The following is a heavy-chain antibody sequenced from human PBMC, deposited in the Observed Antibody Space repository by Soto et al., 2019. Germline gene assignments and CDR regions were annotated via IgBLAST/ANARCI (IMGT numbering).Heavy chain of an antibody. J-gene: IGHJ5*02. CDR1: GYTFTSYY. V-gene: IGHV1-46*01. CDR2: INPSGGST. Sequence: GASVKVSCKASGYTFTSYYMHWVRQAPGQGLEWMGIINPSGGSTSYAQKFQGRVTMTRDTSTSTVYMELSSLRSEDTAVYYCARDFTGYDSSGYYLNWFDPWGQGTLVTVSS. CDR3: ARDFTGYDSSGYYLNWFDP. D-gene: IGHD3-22*01.